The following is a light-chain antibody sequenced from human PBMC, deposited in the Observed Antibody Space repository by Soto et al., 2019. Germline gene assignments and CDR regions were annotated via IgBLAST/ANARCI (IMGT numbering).Light chain of an antibody. CDR2: GAS. CDR3: LQYGSSPYT. Sequence: EIVLTQSPGTLSLSPGERATLSCRASQSVSSSYLAWYQQKPGQAPRPLIYGASSRATGIPDRFSGSGSGTDFTLTISRLEPEDFAVYYCLQYGSSPYTFGQGTKQDIK. CDR1: QSVSSSY. J-gene: IGKJ2*01. V-gene: IGKV3-20*01.